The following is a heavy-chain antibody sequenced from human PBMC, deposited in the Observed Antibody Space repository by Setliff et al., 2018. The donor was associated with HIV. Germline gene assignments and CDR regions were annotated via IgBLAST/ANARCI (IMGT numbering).Heavy chain of an antibody. CDR2: LSSTSYYI. Sequence: GGSLRLSCAASGFTFSSYSMNWVRQAPGKGLEWVSSLSSTSYYIYYADSVKGRFTISRDNAKTSLYLQMNSLRAEDTAVYYCVRQPCSGGSCYSRDFDYWGQGTLVTVSS. D-gene: IGHD2-15*01. CDR1: GFTFSSYS. CDR3: VRQPCSGGSCYSRDFDY. J-gene: IGHJ4*02. V-gene: IGHV3-21*01.